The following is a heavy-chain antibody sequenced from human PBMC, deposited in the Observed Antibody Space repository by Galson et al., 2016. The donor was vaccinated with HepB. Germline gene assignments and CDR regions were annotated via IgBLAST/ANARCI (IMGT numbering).Heavy chain of an antibody. J-gene: IGHJ4*02. Sequence: SLRLSCAASGFTLSDSGVHWVRQSPGKGLQWAAFISYSGSSKYYADYVKGRFRIASDNSKATVSLLRHSLRPEDTAVYYCTTTGQRITRLRGATFFLDHWGRGTLVAVSS. D-gene: IGHD3-10*01. V-gene: IGHV3-30*03. CDR1: GFTLSDSG. CDR3: TTTGQRITRLRGATFFLDH. CDR2: ISYSGSSK.